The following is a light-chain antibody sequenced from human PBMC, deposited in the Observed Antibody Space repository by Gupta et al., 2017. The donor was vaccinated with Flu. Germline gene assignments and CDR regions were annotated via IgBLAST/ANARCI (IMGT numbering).Light chain of an antibody. V-gene: IGKV1-9*01. CDR1: QGISPS. Sequence: PAFLSASVGDRVAMTCRASQGISPSLAWYQQKTGEVPKLLIYAGSTVHTGIPSRFSGSGSGTEFTLTISSLQPEDFGIYYCQQCDQSPITFGRGTKLEIK. J-gene: IGKJ4*01. CDR2: AGS. CDR3: QQCDQSPIT.